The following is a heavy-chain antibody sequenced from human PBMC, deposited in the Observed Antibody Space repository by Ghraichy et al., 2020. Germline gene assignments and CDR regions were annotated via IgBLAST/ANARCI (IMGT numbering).Heavy chain of an antibody. J-gene: IGHJ5*02. CDR2: IYYSGST. Sequence: SETLSLTCTVSGGSISSYYWSWIRQPPGKGLEWIGYIYYSGSTNYNPSLKSRVTISVDTSKNQFSLQLSSVTAADTAVYYCAREITMVRGGNWFDPWGQGTLVTVSS. D-gene: IGHD3-10*01. V-gene: IGHV4-59*01. CDR3: AREITMVRGGNWFDP. CDR1: GGSISSYY.